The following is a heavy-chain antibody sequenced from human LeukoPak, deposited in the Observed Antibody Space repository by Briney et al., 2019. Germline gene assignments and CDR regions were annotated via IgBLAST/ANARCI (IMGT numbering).Heavy chain of an antibody. CDR2: ISSSSRYI. V-gene: IGHV3-21*01. J-gene: IGHJ4*02. D-gene: IGHD2-2*02. Sequence: GGSLRLSCAASRFTFSSYEMKWVRQAPGKGREWVSSISSSSRYIYYAASVKGRFTISRDNAKNLLYLQMKSLRAEDMAVYYCARDTWGSGFCISTSCYSRRDPADYWGQGTLVTVSS. CDR3: ARDTWGSGFCISTSCYSRRDPADY. CDR1: RFTFSSYE.